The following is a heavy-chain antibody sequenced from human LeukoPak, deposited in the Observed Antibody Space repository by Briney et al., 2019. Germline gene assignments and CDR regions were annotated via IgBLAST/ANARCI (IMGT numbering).Heavy chain of an antibody. V-gene: IGHV3-30-3*01. CDR2: ISYDGSNK. CDR1: GLTFSSYA. Sequence: PGGSLRLSCAASGLTFSSYAMHWVRQAPGKGLEWVAVISYDGSNKYYADFVKGRITISRDNSKNTLYLQMNSLRAEDTAVYYCARDKAVAGSFDYWGQGTLVTVSS. D-gene: IGHD6-19*01. J-gene: IGHJ4*02. CDR3: ARDKAVAGSFDY.